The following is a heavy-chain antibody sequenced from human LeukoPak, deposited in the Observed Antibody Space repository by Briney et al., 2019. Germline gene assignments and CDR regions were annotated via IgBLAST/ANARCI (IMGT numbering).Heavy chain of an antibody. V-gene: IGHV1-24*01. CDR1: GYTLTELS. CDR3: ATRYCSSTSCWYAFDI. CDR2: FDPEDGET. J-gene: IGHJ3*02. Sequence: ASVKVSRKVSGYTLTELSMHWVRQAPGKGLEWMGGFDPEDGETIYAQKFQGRVTMTEDTSTDTAYMELSSLRSEDTAVYYCATRYCSSTSCWYAFDIWGQGTMVTVSS. D-gene: IGHD2-2*01.